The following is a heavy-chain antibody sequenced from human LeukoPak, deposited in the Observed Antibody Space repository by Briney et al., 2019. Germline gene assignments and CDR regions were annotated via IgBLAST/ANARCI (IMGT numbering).Heavy chain of an antibody. V-gene: IGHV3-23*01. D-gene: IGHD1-26*01. Sequence: PGGSLRLSCAASGFTFSSYAMSWVRQAPGKGLEWVSAISGSGGSTYYADSVKGRFTFSRDNSKNTLYLQMNSLRAEDTAVYYCAKDRVGAKAFDYWGQGTLVTVSS. CDR2: ISGSGGST. CDR1: GFTFSSYA. CDR3: AKDRVGAKAFDY. J-gene: IGHJ4*02.